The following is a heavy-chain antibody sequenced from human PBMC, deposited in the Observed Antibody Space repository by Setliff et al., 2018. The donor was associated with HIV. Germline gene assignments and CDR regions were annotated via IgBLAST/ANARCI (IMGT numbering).Heavy chain of an antibody. V-gene: IGHV1-18*01. Sequence: ASVKVSCKASGYTFTSYDISWVRQASGQGLEWMGWISAYNGNTNYAQKLQGRDTMTTDTSTSTAYMELRSLRPDDTAVYYCAREIGDYYDSSGYYPPTDYYYGMDVWGQGTTVTVS. J-gene: IGHJ6*02. CDR3: AREIGDYYDSSGYYPPTDYYYGMDV. CDR2: ISAYNGNT. D-gene: IGHD3-22*01. CDR1: GYTFTSYD.